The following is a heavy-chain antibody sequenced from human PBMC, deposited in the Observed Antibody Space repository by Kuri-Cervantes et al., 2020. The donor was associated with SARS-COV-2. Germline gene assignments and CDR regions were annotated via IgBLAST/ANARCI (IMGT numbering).Heavy chain of an antibody. D-gene: IGHD4-17*01. CDR2: IYPGDSDT. J-gene: IGHJ6*03. CDR1: GYTFTNYW. CDR3: ARRAYGEEVDYYYMDV. Sequence: GGSLRLSCKGSGYTFTNYWIGWVRQMPGKGLEWMGIIYPGDSDTRYSPSFQGQVTISADKSINTAFPQWSSLKASDTAIYYCARRAYGEEVDYYYMDVWGKGTTVTVSS. V-gene: IGHV5-51*01.